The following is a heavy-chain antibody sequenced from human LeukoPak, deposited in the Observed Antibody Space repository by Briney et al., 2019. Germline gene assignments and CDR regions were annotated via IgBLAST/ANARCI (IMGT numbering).Heavy chain of an antibody. D-gene: IGHD2-15*01. V-gene: IGHV4-4*09. CDR2: IYDSGIT. CDR3: AGRGHRYSRD. CDR1: GDSVSSGY. Sequence: SETLSLTCTVSGDSVSSGYWNWIRQPPGKGLEWIGYIYDSGITDYSPSLKSRLTISVDTSNNQFSLSLSSVTTADTAVYYCAGRGHRYSRDWGQGILVTVSS. J-gene: IGHJ1*01.